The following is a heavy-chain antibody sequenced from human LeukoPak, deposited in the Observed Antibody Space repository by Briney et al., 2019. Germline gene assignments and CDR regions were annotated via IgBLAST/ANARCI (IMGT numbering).Heavy chain of an antibody. D-gene: IGHD2-15*01. V-gene: IGHV1-18*01. CDR3: ARVGYPPAGFDY. J-gene: IGHJ4*02. Sequence: ASVKVSFKASGYTFTSYVISWVRQAPGQGLEWMGCISAYNGNTNYAQKLQGRATMTPATSTSTAYMELRSLRSDATAVYYCARVGYPPAGFDYWGQGTLVTVSS. CDR2: ISAYNGNT. CDR1: GYTFTSYV.